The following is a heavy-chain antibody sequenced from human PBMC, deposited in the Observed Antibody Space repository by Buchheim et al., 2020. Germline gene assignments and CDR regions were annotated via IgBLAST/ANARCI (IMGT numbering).Heavy chain of an antibody. V-gene: IGHV3-30*14. CDR1: GFTFSSYA. J-gene: IGHJ3*02. CDR3: ARDRDYYYDSSGGDAFDI. D-gene: IGHD3-22*01. Sequence: QVQLVESGGGVVQPGRSLRLSCAASGFTFSSYAMHWVRQAPGKGLEWVAVISYDGSNKYYADSVKGRFTISRDNSKNTRYLQMNSLRAEDTAVYYCARDRDYYYDSSGGDAFDIWGQGT. CDR2: ISYDGSNK.